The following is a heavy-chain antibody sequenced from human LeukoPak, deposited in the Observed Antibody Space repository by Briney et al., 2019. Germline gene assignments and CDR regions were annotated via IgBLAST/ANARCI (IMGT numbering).Heavy chain of an antibody. J-gene: IGHJ3*02. CDR2: INHSGST. Sequence: PSETLSLTCAVYGGSFSGYYWSWIRQPPGKGLEWIGEINHSGSTNYNPSLKSRVTISVDTSKNQFSLKLSSVTAADTAVYYCARRLRYHAFDIWGQGTMVTVSS. V-gene: IGHV4-34*01. CDR1: GGSFSGYY. D-gene: IGHD1-14*01. CDR3: ARRLRYHAFDI.